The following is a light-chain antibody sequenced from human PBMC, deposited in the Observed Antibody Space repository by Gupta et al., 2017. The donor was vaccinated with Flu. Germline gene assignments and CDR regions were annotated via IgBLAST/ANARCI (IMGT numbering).Light chain of an antibody. CDR2: DVY. CDR3: QQSFRVPFT. Sequence: DIQMTQSPSSLSTSIGDRVTITCRATQSISGYVSWYQQKPGKAPKLLIYDVYNLQSGVPPRFSGSGSGTDFTLTISSLQPEDFATYYCQQSFRVPFTLGRGTXVEIK. J-gene: IGKJ4*01. V-gene: IGKV1-39*01. CDR1: QSISGY.